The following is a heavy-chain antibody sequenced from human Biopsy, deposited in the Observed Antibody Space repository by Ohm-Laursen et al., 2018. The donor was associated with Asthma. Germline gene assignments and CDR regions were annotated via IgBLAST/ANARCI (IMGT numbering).Heavy chain of an antibody. J-gene: IGHJ4*02. D-gene: IGHD3-22*01. V-gene: IGHV3-9*01. CDR2: ISWNSATI. CDR1: GFKFDEYT. Sequence: SPRLSCAAPGFKFDEYTMRWVRQAPGKGLEWVSGISWNSATIGYADSVEGRFTISRDNAKNSVFLHMDSLRPEDTAFYYCAKVRSDWVITESFDYWGQGVLVTVSS. CDR3: AKVRSDWVITESFDY.